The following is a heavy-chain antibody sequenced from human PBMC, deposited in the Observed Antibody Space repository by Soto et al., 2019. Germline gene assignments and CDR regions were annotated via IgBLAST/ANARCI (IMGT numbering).Heavy chain of an antibody. CDR2: ISGSGGST. V-gene: IGHV3-23*01. CDR3: AKPRYGDYGWDTSDY. D-gene: IGHD4-17*01. J-gene: IGHJ4*02. Sequence: EVQLLESGGGLVQPGGSLRLSCAASGFTFSSYAMSWVRQAPGKGLEWVSAISGSGGSTYYADSVKGRFTISRDNSKNTLYLQMNRLRAEDTAVYYCAKPRYGDYGWDTSDYWGQGTLVTVSS. CDR1: GFTFSSYA.